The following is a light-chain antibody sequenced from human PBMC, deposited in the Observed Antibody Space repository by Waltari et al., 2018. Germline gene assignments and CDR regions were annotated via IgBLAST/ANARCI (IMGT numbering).Light chain of an antibody. CDR1: FSNIGPSYD. Sequence: QSVLTQPPSVSGAPGQRVTISCTGSFSNIGPSYDVHWYRQVPGTAPKLLIYGNNNRPSGVPDRVSGSKSGTSASLAITGLQAEDEADYFCQSYDNSLNAVIFGGGTKLTVL. V-gene: IGLV1-40*01. J-gene: IGLJ2*01. CDR2: GNN. CDR3: QSYDNSLNAVI.